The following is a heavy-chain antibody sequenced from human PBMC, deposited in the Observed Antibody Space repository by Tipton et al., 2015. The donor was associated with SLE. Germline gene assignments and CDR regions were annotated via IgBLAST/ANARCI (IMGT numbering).Heavy chain of an antibody. V-gene: IGHV3-23*01. CDR2: ISGSGGRS. CDR1: GFTLSSYG. D-gene: IGHD1-26*01. J-gene: IGHJ4*02. CDR3: AKERDPSGSYYGVDN. Sequence: SLRLSCAASGFTLSSYGMSWVRQAPGKGLEWGSGISGSGGRSYYADSVKGRFSISRDSSKNTLSLQMNSLRAEDSAIYHCAKERDPSGSYYGVDNWGQGTLVTVSS.